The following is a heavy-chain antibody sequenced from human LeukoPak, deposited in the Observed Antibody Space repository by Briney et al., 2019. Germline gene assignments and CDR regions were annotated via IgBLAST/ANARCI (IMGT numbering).Heavy chain of an antibody. CDR1: GGSISSSSYY. Sequence: SETLSLTCTVSGGSISSSSYYWSWIRQPPGKGLEWIGEINHSGSTNYNPSLKSRVTISVDTSKNQFSLKLSSVTAADTAVYYCARGKLDYRYFDYWGQGTLVTVSS. CDR3: ARGKLDYRYFDY. V-gene: IGHV4-39*07. CDR2: INHSGST. J-gene: IGHJ4*02. D-gene: IGHD3-16*01.